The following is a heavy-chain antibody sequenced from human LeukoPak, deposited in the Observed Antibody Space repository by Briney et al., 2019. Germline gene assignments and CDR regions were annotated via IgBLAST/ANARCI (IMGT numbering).Heavy chain of an antibody. CDR1: GYTFTSYD. D-gene: IGHD6-19*01. CDR2: MNPNSGNT. V-gene: IGHV1-8*03. J-gene: IGHJ5*02. CDR3: ARVGIAVAGYNWFDP. Sequence: ASVKVSCKASGYTFTSYDINWVRQATGQGLEWMGRMNPNSGNTGYAQKFQGRVTITRNTSISTAYMELSSLRSEDTAVYYCARVGIAVAGYNWFDPWGQGTLVTVSS.